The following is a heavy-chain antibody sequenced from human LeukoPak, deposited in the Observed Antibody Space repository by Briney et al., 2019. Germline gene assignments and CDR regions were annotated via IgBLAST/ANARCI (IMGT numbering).Heavy chain of an antibody. CDR2: IYYGGST. V-gene: IGHV4-59*01. CDR3: ARGGNYYDSSPLDY. D-gene: IGHD3-22*01. J-gene: IGHJ4*02. CDR1: GGSISSYY. Sequence: PSETLSLTCTVSGGSISSYYWSWIRQPPGKGLEWIGYIYYGGSTNYNPSLKSRVTISVDTSKNQFSLKLSSVTAADTAVYYCARGGNYYDSSPLDYWGQGTLVTVSS.